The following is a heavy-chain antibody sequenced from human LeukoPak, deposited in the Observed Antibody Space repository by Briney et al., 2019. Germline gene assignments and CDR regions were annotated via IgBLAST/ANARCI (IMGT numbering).Heavy chain of an antibody. CDR1: GFTFRNAW. V-gene: IGHV3-15*01. CDR2: IKSKTDGGTT. J-gene: IGHJ3*02. D-gene: IGHD2-2*02. Sequence: GGSLRLSCVASGFTFRNAWMSWVRQAPGKGLEWVGRIKSKTDGGTTDYAAPVKGRFTISRDDSKNTLYLQMNSPKTEDTAVYYCTTGPWVVVPAAIRSDAFDIWGQGTMVTVSS. CDR3: TTGPWVVVPAAIRSDAFDI.